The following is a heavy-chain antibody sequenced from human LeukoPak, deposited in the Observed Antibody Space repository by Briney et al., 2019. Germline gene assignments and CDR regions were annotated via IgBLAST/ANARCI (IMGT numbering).Heavy chain of an antibody. CDR1: GFTVSSNY. J-gene: IGHJ6*03. CDR2: IYSGGST. Sequence: GGSLRLSCAASGFTVSSNYMSWVRQAPGKGLEWVSVIYSGGSTYCADSVKGRFTISRDNSKNTLYLQMNSLRAEDTAVYYCATSRPGDGYNYFSYYYYYYMDVWGKGTTVTVSS. CDR3: ATSRPGDGYNYFSYYYYYYMDV. D-gene: IGHD5-24*01. V-gene: IGHV3-53*01.